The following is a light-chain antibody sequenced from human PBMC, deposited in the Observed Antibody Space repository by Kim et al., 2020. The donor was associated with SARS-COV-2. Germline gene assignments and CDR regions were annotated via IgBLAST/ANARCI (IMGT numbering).Light chain of an antibody. CDR3: QLFYTYPIT. Sequence: APVGNRVPISSRASLSIYSYLAWYPQKAGNVPNILLYKAYTLERRIRSRFSGTESGTEFTLTINSLQPDDFATYYCQLFYTYPITFGQGTRLEIK. V-gene: IGKV1-5*03. CDR2: KAY. J-gene: IGKJ5*01. CDR1: LSIYSY.